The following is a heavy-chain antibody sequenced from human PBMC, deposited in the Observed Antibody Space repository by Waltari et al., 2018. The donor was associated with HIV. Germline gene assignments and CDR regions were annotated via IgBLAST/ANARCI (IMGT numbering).Heavy chain of an antibody. J-gene: IGHJ4*02. CDR2: IYYSGST. D-gene: IGHD5-12*01. CDR3: ARRRLEMATIDY. CDR1: GGSISSYY. Sequence: QVQLQESGPGLVKPSETLSLTCTVSGGSISSYYWSWIRQPPGKGLEWIGYIYYSGSTNYNPSLKSRVTISVDTFKNQFSLKLSSVTAADTAVYYCARRRLEMATIDYWGQGTLVTVSS. V-gene: IGHV4-59*01.